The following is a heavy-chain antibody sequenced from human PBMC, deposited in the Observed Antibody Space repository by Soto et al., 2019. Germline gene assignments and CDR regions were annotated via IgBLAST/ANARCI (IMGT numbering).Heavy chain of an antibody. V-gene: IGHV3-33*01. CDR3: ARDFSEVRGVIVWPCWYFDL. J-gene: IGHJ2*01. Sequence: QVQLVESGGGVVQPGRSLRLSCAASGFTFSSYGMHWVRQAPGKGLEWVAVIWYDGSNKYYADSVKGRFTISRDNSKNTLYLQMNSLRAEDTSVYYCARDFSEVRGVIVWPCWYFDLWCRGTLVTVSS. CDR1: GFTFSSYG. CDR2: IWYDGSNK. D-gene: IGHD3-10*01.